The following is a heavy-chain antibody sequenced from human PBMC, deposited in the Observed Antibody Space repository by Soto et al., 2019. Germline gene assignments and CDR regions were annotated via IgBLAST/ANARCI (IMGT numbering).Heavy chain of an antibody. Sequence: SETLSLTCAVYGGSFSGYYWSWIRQPPGKGLEWIGEINHSGSTNYNPSLKSRVTISVDTSKNQFSLKLSSVTAADTAVYYCASSPPPKKPRRYYDFWSGSLGDWGQGTLVTAAS. V-gene: IGHV4-34*01. CDR3: ASSPPPKKPRRYYDFWSGSLGD. CDR1: GGSFSGYY. D-gene: IGHD3-3*01. J-gene: IGHJ4*02. CDR2: INHSGST.